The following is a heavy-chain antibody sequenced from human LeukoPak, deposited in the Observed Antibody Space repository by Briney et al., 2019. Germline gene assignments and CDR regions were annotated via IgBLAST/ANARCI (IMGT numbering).Heavy chain of an antibody. CDR2: ISAYNGNT. CDR3: ARGYVDRGDPHMDV. V-gene: IGHV1-18*01. J-gene: IGHJ6*03. Sequence: ASVKVSCKASGYTFTDYYTHWVRQAPGQGLEWMGWISAYNGNTNYAQRLQGRVTMTTDTSTSTAYMELRSLRSDDTAVYYCARGYVDRGDPHMDVWGKGTTVTVSS. CDR1: GYTFTDYY. D-gene: IGHD3-10*01.